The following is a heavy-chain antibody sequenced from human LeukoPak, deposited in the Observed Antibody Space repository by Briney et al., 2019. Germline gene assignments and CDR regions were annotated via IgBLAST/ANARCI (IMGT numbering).Heavy chain of an antibody. V-gene: IGHV3-21*01. J-gene: IGHJ4*02. CDR3: AGSPGGGAGPLDY. Sequence: GGSLRLSCAASGFTFSRYTMNWVRQAPGKGLEWVSSISSSSSYIYYADSVKGRFTISRDNAKNSLYLQMNSLRAEDTAVYYCAGSPGGGAGPLDYWGQGTLVTVSS. CDR1: GFTFSRYT. D-gene: IGHD1-14*01. CDR2: ISSSSSYI.